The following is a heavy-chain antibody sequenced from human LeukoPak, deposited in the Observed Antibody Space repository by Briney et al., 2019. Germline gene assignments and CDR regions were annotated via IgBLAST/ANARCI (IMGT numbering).Heavy chain of an antibody. CDR3: ARAIHYGDFDY. D-gene: IGHD4-17*01. Sequence: GGSLRLSCAASGFTVSSNYMSRVRQAPGKGLEWVSVIYSGGTTYYADSVKGRFTISRDNSKNTLYLQMNYLRAEDTAVYYCARAIHYGDFDYWGQGTLVTVSS. CDR1: GFTVSSNY. V-gene: IGHV3-53*01. J-gene: IGHJ4*02. CDR2: IYSGGTT.